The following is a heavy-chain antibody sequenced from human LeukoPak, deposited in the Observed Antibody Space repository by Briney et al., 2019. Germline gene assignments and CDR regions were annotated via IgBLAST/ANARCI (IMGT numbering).Heavy chain of an antibody. CDR1: GGSISSGSYY. CDR3: ARESPLTGYYKHYYYYYMDV. V-gene: IGHV4-61*02. J-gene: IGHJ6*03. Sequence: PSETLSLTCAVSGGSISSGSYYWSWIRQPAGKGLEWIGRIYTSGSTNYNPSLKSRVTISVDTSKNQFSLKLSSVTAADTAVYYCARESPLTGYYKHYYYYYMDVWGQGTTVTVSS. CDR2: IYTSGST. D-gene: IGHD3-9*01.